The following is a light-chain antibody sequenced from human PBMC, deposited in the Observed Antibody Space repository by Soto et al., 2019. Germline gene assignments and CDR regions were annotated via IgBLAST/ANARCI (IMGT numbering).Light chain of an antibody. Sequence: EVVLTQSPATLSLSPGETATLSRRASQTVSQYIGWYQHKPGQAPRLLIYDTFKRASDIPARFSGSGSGTDFTLTISHLESDDVEVYYCQQRFLWPRTFGGGTRVDIK. CDR1: QTVSQY. V-gene: IGKV3-11*01. CDR2: DTF. CDR3: QQRFLWPRT. J-gene: IGKJ4*01.